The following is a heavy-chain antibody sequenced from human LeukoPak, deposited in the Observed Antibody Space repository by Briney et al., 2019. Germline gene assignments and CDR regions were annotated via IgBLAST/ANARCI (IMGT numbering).Heavy chain of an antibody. CDR1: GFTFSNGW. CDR3: TSNLYCSASSCYTLDN. J-gene: IGHJ4*02. CDR2: IKSKSERGTT. V-gene: IGHV3-15*01. Sequence: GGSLRLSCAASGFTFSNGWMSWVRQAPGKGLEWVGRIKSKSERGTTDYAAPVKGRFTISRDGSTNTVYLHMNSLKTEDTAVYFCTSNLYCSASSCYTLDNWGQGTLVAVSP. D-gene: IGHD2-15*01.